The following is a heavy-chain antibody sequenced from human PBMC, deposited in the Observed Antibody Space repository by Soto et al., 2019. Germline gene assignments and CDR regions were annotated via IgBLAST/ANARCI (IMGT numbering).Heavy chain of an antibody. Sequence: PSETLSLTCTVSGGSISSYYWSWIRQPPGKGLEWIGYIYYSGSTNYNPSLKSRVTISVDTSKNQFSLKLSSVTAVDTAVYYCARGTYDFWSGSHGFDPWGQGTLVTVSS. J-gene: IGHJ5*02. CDR1: GGSISSYY. CDR2: IYYSGST. V-gene: IGHV4-59*01. CDR3: ARGTYDFWSGSHGFDP. D-gene: IGHD3-3*01.